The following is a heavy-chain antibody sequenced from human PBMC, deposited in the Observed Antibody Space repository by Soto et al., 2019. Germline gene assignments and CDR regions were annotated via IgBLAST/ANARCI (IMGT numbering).Heavy chain of an antibody. Sequence: QVQLVESGGGVVQPGRSLRLSCAASGFTFSSYAMHWVRQAPGKGLEWVAVISYDGSNKYYADSVKGRFTISRDNSKNPLYLQMSSLRADDTAVYYCARGVAARWSYYYYYGMDVWGQGTTVTVSS. J-gene: IGHJ6*02. CDR1: GFTFSSYA. V-gene: IGHV3-30-3*01. D-gene: IGHD6-6*01. CDR3: ARGVAARWSYYYYYGMDV. CDR2: ISYDGSNK.